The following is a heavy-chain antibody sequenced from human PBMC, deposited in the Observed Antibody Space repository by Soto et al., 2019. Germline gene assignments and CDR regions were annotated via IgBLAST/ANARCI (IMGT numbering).Heavy chain of an antibody. J-gene: IGHJ4*02. CDR2: IWYDGSNK. CDR1: GFTFSSYG. V-gene: IGHV3-33*01. CDR3: ARLEGLATISYYFDF. Sequence: GGSLRLSCAASGFTFSSYGMHWVRQAPGKGLEWVAVIWYDGSNKYYADSVKGRFTISRDNSKNTLYLQMNSLRAEDTAVYYCARLEGLATISYYFDFWGPGALVTVSS. D-gene: IGHD3-9*01.